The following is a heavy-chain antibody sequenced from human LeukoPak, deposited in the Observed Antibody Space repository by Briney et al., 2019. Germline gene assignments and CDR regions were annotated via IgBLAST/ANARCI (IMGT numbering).Heavy chain of an antibody. CDR2: INANSGAT. V-gene: IGHV3-23*01. CDR1: GFTFSNAW. Sequence: GGSLRLSCAASGFTFSNAWMSWLRQPPGKGLEWVSTINANSGATSYAASVRGRFTISRDNSKNKLYLQLNSLRAEDTAVYYCAKPISGGLAVTADWFDPWGQGTLVVVSS. CDR3: AKPISGGLAVTADWFDP. J-gene: IGHJ5*01. D-gene: IGHD6-19*01.